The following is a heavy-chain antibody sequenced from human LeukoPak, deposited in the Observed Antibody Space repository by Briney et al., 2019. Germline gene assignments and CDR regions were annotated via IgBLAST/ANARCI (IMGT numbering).Heavy chain of an antibody. D-gene: IGHD1-14*01. J-gene: IGHJ4*02. CDR1: GFNIDDYY. CDR3: ARVTLDEDYFDY. Sequence: GGSLRLSCAASGFNIDDYYMSWIRQAPGKGLEWVSHISLSGGTIHYADSVRGRFTVSRDNAKNSLYLQMNSLRAEDTAVYYCARVTLDEDYFDYWGQGTLVTVSS. CDR2: ISLSGGTI. V-gene: IGHV3-11*01.